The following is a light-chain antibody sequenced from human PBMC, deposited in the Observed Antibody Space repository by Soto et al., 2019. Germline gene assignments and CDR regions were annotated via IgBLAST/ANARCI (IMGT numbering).Light chain of an antibody. CDR3: SSYTISRTLV. V-gene: IGLV2-14*03. J-gene: IGLJ1*01. Sequence: QSVLTQPASVSGSPGQSITISCTGTSSDVGSYNYVSWYQHHPGKVPKLMIYDVTNRPSGVSDRFSGSKSGNTASLTISGLQAEDEADYYCSSYTISRTLVFGSGTKVTVL. CDR2: DVT. CDR1: SSDVGSYNY.